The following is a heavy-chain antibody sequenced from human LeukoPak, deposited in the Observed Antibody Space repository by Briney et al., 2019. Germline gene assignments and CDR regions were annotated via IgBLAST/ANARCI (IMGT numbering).Heavy chain of an antibody. CDR3: ARASFSGGDDI. Sequence: GGSLRLSCAASGFKFSNSDMHWVRQSAGRGLEWVSTIGTEADPFYPGSVKGRFTISRDNSKNTLYLQMNSLRAEDTAVYYCARASFSGGDDIWGQGTMVTVSS. V-gene: IGHV3-13*04. J-gene: IGHJ3*02. D-gene: IGHD2-15*01. CDR1: GFKFSNSD. CDR2: IGTEADP.